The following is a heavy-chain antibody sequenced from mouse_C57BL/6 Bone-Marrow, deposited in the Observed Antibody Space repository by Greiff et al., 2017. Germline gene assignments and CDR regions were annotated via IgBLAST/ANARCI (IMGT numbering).Heavy chain of an antibody. V-gene: IGHV1-15*01. D-gene: IGHD1-1*01. CDR2: IDPETGGT. CDR3: TRFRLTTVVAPQYWYFDV. CDR1: GYTFTDYE. J-gene: IGHJ1*03. Sequence: QVQLKQSGAELVRPGASVTLSCKASGYTFTDYEMHWVKQTPVHGLEWIGAIDPETGGTAYNQKFKGKAILTADKSSSTAYMELRSLTSEDSAVYYCTRFRLTTVVAPQYWYFDVWGTGTTVTVSS.